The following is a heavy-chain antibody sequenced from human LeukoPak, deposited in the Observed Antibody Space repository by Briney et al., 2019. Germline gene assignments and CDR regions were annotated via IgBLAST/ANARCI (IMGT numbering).Heavy chain of an antibody. CDR1: GGSFSGYY. CDR2: INHSGST. V-gene: IGHV4-34*01. J-gene: IGHJ4*02. D-gene: IGHD3-22*01. CDR3: ARADWGSGYYHRPFDY. Sequence: PSETLSLTCAVYGGSFSGYYWSWIRQPPGKGLEWIGEINHSGSTNYNPSLKSRVTISVDTSKNQFSLKLSSVTAADTAVYYCARADWGSGYYHRPFDYWGQGTLVTVSS.